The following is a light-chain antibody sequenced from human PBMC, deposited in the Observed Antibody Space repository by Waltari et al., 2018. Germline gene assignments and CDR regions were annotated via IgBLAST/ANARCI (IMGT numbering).Light chain of an antibody. CDR1: ALPKQY. CDR2: KNN. CDR3: QSVDSSGTYVV. V-gene: IGLV3-25*03. J-gene: IGLJ3*02. Sequence: SYELTQSPSVSLSPGQTARITCSGDALPKQYSYWYQQKPGQAPLLIIYKNNERPSGIPERISGSSSGTTVTLTISGVQAEDEADYYCQSVDSSGTYVVFGGGTKLTVL.